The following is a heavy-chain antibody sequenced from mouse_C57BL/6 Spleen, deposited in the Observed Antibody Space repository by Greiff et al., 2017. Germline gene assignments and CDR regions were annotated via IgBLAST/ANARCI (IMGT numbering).Heavy chain of an antibody. CDR3: TITTVVANYFDY. CDR2: IYPGTSDT. J-gene: IGHJ2*01. Sequence: EVQLQQSGTVLARPGASVKMSCKTSGYTFTSYWMHWVKQRPGQGLAWIGAIYPGTSDTSYNQKFKGKAKLTAVTSASTAYMELSSLTNEDSAVYYCTITTVVANYFDYWGQGTTLTVSS. V-gene: IGHV1-5*01. CDR1: GYTFTSYW. D-gene: IGHD1-1*01.